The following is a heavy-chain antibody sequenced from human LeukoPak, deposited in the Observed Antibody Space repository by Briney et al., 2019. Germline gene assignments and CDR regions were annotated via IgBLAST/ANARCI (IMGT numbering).Heavy chain of an antibody. CDR2: ISGSGGST. J-gene: IGHJ3*02. V-gene: IGHV3-23*01. D-gene: IGHD2-21*02. CDR1: GFTFSSYA. Sequence: PGGSLRLSCAASGFTFSSYAMSWVRQAPGKGLEWVSAISGSGGSTYYADSVKGRFTISRDNSKNTLYLQMNSLRAEDTAVYYCAKDPPLYCGGDCYTDAFDIWGQGTMVTVSS. CDR3: AKDPPLYCGGDCYTDAFDI.